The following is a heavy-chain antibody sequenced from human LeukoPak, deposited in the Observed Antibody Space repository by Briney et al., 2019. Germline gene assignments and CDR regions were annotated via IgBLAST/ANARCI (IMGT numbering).Heavy chain of an antibody. Sequence: GASVKVSCKASGYTFTDYYMHWVRQAPGQGLEWMGRINPKSGGTNYAQEFQGRVTMTRDTSINTAYMELSRVRSDDTAVYYCAISTSPYVIEVWTNGPLDYWGQGTLVTVSS. J-gene: IGHJ4*02. D-gene: IGHD3-22*01. CDR1: GYTFTDYY. CDR2: INPKSGGT. V-gene: IGHV1-2*06. CDR3: AISTSPYVIEVWTNGPLDY.